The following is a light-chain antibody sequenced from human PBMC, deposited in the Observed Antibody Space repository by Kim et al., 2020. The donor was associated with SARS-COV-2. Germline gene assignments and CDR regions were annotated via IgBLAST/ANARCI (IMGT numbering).Light chain of an antibody. J-gene: IGKJ1*01. CDR2: GAS. V-gene: IGKV3-15*01. CDR1: QSVSSN. Sequence: EIVMTQSPATLSVSPGERATLSCRASQSVSSNLAWYQHKPGQAPRLLIDGASTRATGFPARFSGSGSGTEFTLTISSLQSEDSAIYYCQQYGNWPWTFGQGTKVDIK. CDR3: QQYGNWPWT.